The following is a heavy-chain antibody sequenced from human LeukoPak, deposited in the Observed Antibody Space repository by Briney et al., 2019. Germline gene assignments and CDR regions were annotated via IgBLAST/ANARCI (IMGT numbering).Heavy chain of an antibody. Sequence: GGSLRLSCAASGFTFSSYAMHWVRQAPGKGLEWVAVISYDGSNKYYADSVKGRFTISRDNAENSLYLQMNSLRAEDTAVYYCARDAGSGNNWFDPWGQGTLVTVSS. V-gene: IGHV3-30-3*01. J-gene: IGHJ5*02. CDR3: ARDAGSGNNWFDP. CDR1: GFTFSSYA. D-gene: IGHD3-10*01. CDR2: ISYDGSNK.